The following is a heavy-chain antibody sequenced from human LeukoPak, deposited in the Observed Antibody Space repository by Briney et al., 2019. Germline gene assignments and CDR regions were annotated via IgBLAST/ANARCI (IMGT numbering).Heavy chain of an antibody. Sequence: GGSLRLSCAASGFTFSSYGMNWVRQAAGKGLVWVSRINSDGINTSYADSVKGRFTISRDNSKNTLYLQMNSLRAEDTAVYYCAKDGVAATLYYYYYYMDVWGKGTTVTISS. CDR1: GFTFSSYG. CDR3: AKDGVAATLYYYYYYMDV. V-gene: IGHV3-23*01. D-gene: IGHD2-15*01. CDR2: INSDGINT. J-gene: IGHJ6*03.